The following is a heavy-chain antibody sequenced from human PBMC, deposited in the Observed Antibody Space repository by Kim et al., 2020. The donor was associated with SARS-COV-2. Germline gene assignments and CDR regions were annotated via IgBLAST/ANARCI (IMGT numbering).Heavy chain of an antibody. CDR1: GFTFTKVW. D-gene: IGHD2-21*01. J-gene: IGHJ4*02. CDR2: IRSKVDGGTA. CDR3: TTDYEKIGGLCDGETCYAASV. V-gene: IGHV3-15*01. Sequence: GGSLRLSCAASGFTFTKVWLSWVRQAPGKGLEWVGRIRSKVDGGTADYAAPVKGRFTISRDDSKNTLYLQMNGLRAEDTAFYHCTTDYEKIGGLCDGETCYAASVWGQGTLVAVSS.